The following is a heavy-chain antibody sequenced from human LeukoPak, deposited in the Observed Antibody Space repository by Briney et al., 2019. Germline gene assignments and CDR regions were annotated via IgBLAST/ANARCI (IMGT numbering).Heavy chain of an antibody. D-gene: IGHD3-22*01. CDR1: GGSISSSSYY. Sequence: SETLSLTCTVSGGSISSSSYYWGWIRQPPGKGLEWIGSIYYSGSTYYNPSLKSRLTISVDASKNQFSLKLSSVTAADTAVYYCASYDSSGSDAFDIWGQGTMVTVSS. CDR3: ASYDSSGSDAFDI. V-gene: IGHV4-39*07. CDR2: IYYSGST. J-gene: IGHJ3*02.